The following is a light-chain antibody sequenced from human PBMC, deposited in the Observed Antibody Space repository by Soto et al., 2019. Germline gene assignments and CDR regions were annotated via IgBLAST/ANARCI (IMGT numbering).Light chain of an antibody. CDR2: DAS. Sequence: DIRMTQSPSTLSASVGDRVTIICRASQSINRWLAWYQQTPGKAPKLLIHDASSLESGVPLRFSGTGAGTDFTLTISSLQSDDFATYYCQQYDSYPLTFGGGTKVEIK. CDR3: QQYDSYPLT. J-gene: IGKJ4*01. V-gene: IGKV1-5*02. CDR1: QSINRW.